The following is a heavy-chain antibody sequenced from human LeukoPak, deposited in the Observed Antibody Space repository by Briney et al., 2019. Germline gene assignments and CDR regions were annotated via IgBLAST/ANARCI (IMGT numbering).Heavy chain of an antibody. Sequence: PGGSLRLSCAASGFTFSNYWMTWVRQTPGKGLEWVAHIKPDSSEKYYVDSVKGRFTISRDNAQNSFYLQMNSLRAEDTAVYYCARDRGSTGYVLYDYWGQGTLVTVSS. CDR1: GFTFSNYW. CDR2: IKPDSSEK. V-gene: IGHV3-7*01. J-gene: IGHJ4*02. CDR3: ARDRGSTGYVLYDY. D-gene: IGHD5-12*01.